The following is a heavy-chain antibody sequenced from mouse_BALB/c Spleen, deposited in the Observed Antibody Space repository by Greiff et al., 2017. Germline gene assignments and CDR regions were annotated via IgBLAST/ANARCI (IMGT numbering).Heavy chain of an antibody. CDR1: GFTFSSYA. V-gene: IGHV5-9-3*01. D-gene: IGHD4-1*01. CDR3: ARHDWAY. Sequence: EVKLVESGGGLVKPGGSLKLSCAASGFTFSSYAMSWVRQTPEKRLEWVATISSGGSYTYYPDSVKGRFTISRDNAKNTLYLQMSSLRSEDTAMYYCARHDWAYWGQGTTLTVSS. J-gene: IGHJ2*01. CDR2: ISSGGSYT.